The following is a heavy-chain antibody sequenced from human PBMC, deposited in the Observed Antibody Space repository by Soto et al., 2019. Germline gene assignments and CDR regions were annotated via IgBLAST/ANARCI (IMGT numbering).Heavy chain of an antibody. J-gene: IGHJ4*02. CDR1: GGSISSGGYS. Sequence: LQLQESGSGLVKPSQTLSLTCAVSGGSISSGGYSWSWIRQPPGKGLEWIGYIYHSGSTYYNPSLKSRVTISVDRSKNQFSLKLSSVTAADTAVYCCARGPPFYWGQATLVTVSS. CDR3: ARGPPFY. CDR2: IYHSGST. V-gene: IGHV4-30-2*01.